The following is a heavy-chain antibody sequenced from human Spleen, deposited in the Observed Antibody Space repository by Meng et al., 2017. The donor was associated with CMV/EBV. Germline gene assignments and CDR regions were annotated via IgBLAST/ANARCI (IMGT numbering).Heavy chain of an antibody. CDR1: GFTFDDYA. V-gene: IGHV3-9*03. CDR2: ISLNSGDI. CDR3: SKDSGPNDSSGYDY. J-gene: IGHJ4*02. D-gene: IGHD3-22*01. Sequence: GGSLRLSCAASGFTFDDYAMHWVRQGPGKGLEGVSGISLNSGDIGYADSVKGRFTISRDNAKNSLYLQMNSLRAEDMALYYCSKDSGPNDSSGYDYWGQGTLVTVSS.